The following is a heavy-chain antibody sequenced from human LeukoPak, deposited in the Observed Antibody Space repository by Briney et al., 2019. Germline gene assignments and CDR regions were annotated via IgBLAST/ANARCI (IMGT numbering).Heavy chain of an antibody. J-gene: IGHJ4*02. CDR1: GFTFSNYG. V-gene: IGHV3-30*19. CDR2: ISYDGSDE. Sequence: GGSLRLSCAASGFTFSNYGMHWVRQAPGKGLEWVGVISYDGSDEYYTDSVKGRFTISRDNSKNTVYLQINSLRADDTAVYYCARDFTPEWFDIHWGQGTLVTVS. D-gene: IGHD3-3*01. CDR3: ARDFTPEWFDIH.